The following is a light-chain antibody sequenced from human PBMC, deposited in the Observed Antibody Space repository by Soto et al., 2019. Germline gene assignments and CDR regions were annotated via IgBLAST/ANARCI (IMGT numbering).Light chain of an antibody. J-gene: IGKJ1*01. CDR2: DAS. CDR3: QQYNSYWK. Sequence: DIQMTQSPSTLSASVGDRVTISCRASQIISSFLNWYQQKPGKAPKLLIYDASSLESGVPSRFSGSGSGTEFTLTISSLQPDDFATYYCQQYNSYWKFGKATKVDI. CDR1: QIISSF. V-gene: IGKV1-5*01.